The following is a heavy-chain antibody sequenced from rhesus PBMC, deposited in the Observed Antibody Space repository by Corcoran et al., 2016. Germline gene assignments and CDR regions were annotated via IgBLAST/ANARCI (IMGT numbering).Heavy chain of an antibody. CDR3: AKYSGGWSRYYFDY. J-gene: IGHJ4*01. CDR1: GGSISSSNW. CDR2: IYGSGGST. D-gene: IGHD6-37*01. Sequence: QVQLQESGPAVVKPSETLSLTCAVSGGSISSSNWWSWIRQSPGKGLEWIGVIYGSGGSTEYNPSLKSRVTISIDTSKNQFSLKLSSVTAADTAVYYCAKYSGGWSRYYFDYWGQGVLVTVSS. V-gene: IGHV4-93*02.